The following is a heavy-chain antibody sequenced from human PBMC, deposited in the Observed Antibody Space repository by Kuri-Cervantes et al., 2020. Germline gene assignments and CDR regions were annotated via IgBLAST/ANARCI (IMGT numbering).Heavy chain of an antibody. V-gene: IGHV3-48*04. J-gene: IGHJ6*02. CDR3: ARLKVHTAMEQTYYYYGMDV. Sequence: GESLKISCAASGFTFSSYSMNWVRQAPGKGLEWVSYISSSGSTIYYADSVKGRFTISRDNAKNSLYLQMNSLRAEDTAVYYCARLKVHTAMEQTYYYYGMDVWGQGTTVTVSS. D-gene: IGHD5-18*01. CDR2: ISSSGSTI. CDR1: GFTFSSYS.